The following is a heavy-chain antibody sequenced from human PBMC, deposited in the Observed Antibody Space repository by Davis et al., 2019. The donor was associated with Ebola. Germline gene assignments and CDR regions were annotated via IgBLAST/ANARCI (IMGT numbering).Heavy chain of an antibody. CDR2: ITEDGSEK. CDR3: ATDDRYSHSWLGWNY. J-gene: IGHJ4*02. CDR1: GFTFSSYW. D-gene: IGHD3-9*01. V-gene: IGHV3-7*03. Sequence: PGGSLRLSCEASGFTFSSYWMSWVRQLPGKGLEWVANITEDGSEKKYVESVKGRFTISRDNAKNSLYLQMNSLRAEDTAVYYCATDDRYSHSWLGWNYWGQGTLVTVSS.